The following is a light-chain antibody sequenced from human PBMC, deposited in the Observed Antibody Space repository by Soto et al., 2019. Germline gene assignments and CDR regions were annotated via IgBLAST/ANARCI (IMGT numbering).Light chain of an antibody. CDR3: QQRSNWPPEAT. CDR1: QSVSSY. CDR2: DAS. Sequence: EIVLTQSPATLSLSPGERATLSCRASQSVSSYLAWYQQKPGQAPRLLIYDASNRATGIPARFSGSGSGTDFTFTISSLEPEDFAVYYCQQRSNWPPEATFGQGTRLEIK. V-gene: IGKV3-11*01. J-gene: IGKJ5*01.